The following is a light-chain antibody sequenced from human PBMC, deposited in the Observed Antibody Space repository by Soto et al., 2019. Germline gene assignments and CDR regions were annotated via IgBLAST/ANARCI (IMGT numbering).Light chain of an antibody. Sequence: DIQMTQSPSTLSASVGDRVTITCRASQSISTWLAWYQQKPGKAPKLLIYDASSLESGVPSRFSGSGSETEFTLTITSLHPDDFATYYCQQYNSYSRAFGQGTKVEIK. CDR1: QSISTW. CDR3: QQYNSYSRA. V-gene: IGKV1-5*01. CDR2: DAS. J-gene: IGKJ1*01.